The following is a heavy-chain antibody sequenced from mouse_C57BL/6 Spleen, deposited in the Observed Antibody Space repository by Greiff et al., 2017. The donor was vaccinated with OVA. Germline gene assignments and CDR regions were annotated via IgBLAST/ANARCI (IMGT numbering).Heavy chain of an antibody. CDR3: ARESYDYAFAY. J-gene: IGHJ3*01. CDR2: IYPSDSET. CDR1: GYTFTSYW. Sequence: QVQLQQSGAELVRPGSSVKLSCKASGYTFTSYWMDWVKQRPGQGLEWIGNIYPSDSETHYNQKFKDKATLTVDKSSSTAYMQLSSLTSEDSAVYYCARESYDYAFAYWGQGTLVTVSA. D-gene: IGHD2-4*01. V-gene: IGHV1-61*01.